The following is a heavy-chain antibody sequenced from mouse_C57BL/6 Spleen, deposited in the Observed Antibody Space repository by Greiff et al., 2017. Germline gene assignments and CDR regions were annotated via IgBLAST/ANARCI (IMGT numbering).Heavy chain of an antibody. D-gene: IGHD1-1*02. CDR1: GYSITSGYY. Sequence: EVHLVESGPGLVKPSQSLSLTCSVTGYSITSGYYWNWIRQFPGNKLEWMGYISYDGSNNYNPSLKNRISITRDTSKNQFFLKLNSVTTEDTATYYCARGGGNPFDYWGQGTTLTVSS. V-gene: IGHV3-6*01. CDR2: ISYDGSN. J-gene: IGHJ2*01. CDR3: ARGGGNPFDY.